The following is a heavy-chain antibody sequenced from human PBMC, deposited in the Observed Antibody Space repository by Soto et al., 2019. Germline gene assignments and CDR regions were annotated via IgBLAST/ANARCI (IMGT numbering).Heavy chain of an antibody. CDR3: ARESRPYSSSSGWTNWFDP. D-gene: IGHD6-6*01. CDR1: GFTFSDYY. J-gene: IGHJ5*02. CDR2: ISXXXXXX. Sequence: PGGSLRLSCAASGFTFSDYYMSWIRQAPGKGLEWVSYISXXXXXXXXXXXVXGRFTISRDNAKNSLYLQMNSLRAEDTAVYYCARESRPYSSSSGWTNWFDPWGQGTLVTVSS. V-gene: IGHV3-11*01.